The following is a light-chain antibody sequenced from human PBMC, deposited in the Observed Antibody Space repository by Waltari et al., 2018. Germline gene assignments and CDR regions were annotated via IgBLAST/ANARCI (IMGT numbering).Light chain of an antibody. CDR1: QSVRSNY. CDR3: QQFGTSPLT. CDR2: DAS. V-gene: IGKV3D-20*01. J-gene: IGKJ4*01. Sequence: DIVLTQSPATLSLSPGERATLSCGASQSVRSNYLAWYQQKPGLAPRLLIYDASSRATGIPDRFSGSGSGTDCTLTISRLEPEDFAVYYCQQFGTSPLTFGGGTKVEIK.